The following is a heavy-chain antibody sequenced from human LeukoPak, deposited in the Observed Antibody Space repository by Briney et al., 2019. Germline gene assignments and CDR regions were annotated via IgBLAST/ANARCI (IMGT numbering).Heavy chain of an antibody. CDR3: ARGGITGTTLGWFDP. V-gene: IGHV1-69*13. CDR2: IIPIFGTA. J-gene: IGHJ5*02. D-gene: IGHD1-7*01. CDR1: GGTFSSYA. Sequence: ASVKVSCKASGGTFSSYAISWVRQAPGQGLEWMGGIIPIFGTANYAQKFQGRVTITADESTSTAYMELSSLRSEDTAVYYCARGGITGTTLGWFDPWGQGTLVTVSS.